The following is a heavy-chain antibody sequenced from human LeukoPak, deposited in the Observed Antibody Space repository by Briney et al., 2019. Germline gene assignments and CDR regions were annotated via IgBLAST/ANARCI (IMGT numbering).Heavy chain of an antibody. V-gene: IGHV1-69*13. CDR1: GGTFSSYA. CDR2: IIPIFGTA. J-gene: IGHJ6*02. Sequence: GASVKVSFKASGGTFSSYAISWVRQAPGQGLEWMGGIIPIFGTANYAQKFQGRVTITADESTSTAYMELSSLRSEDTAVYYCALGALWFGYTTYGMDVWGQGTTVTVSS. D-gene: IGHD3-10*01. CDR3: ALGALWFGYTTYGMDV.